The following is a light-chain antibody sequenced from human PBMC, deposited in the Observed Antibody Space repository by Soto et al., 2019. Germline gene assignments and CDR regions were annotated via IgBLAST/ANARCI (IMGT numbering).Light chain of an antibody. CDR1: SSDVGRYNR. CDR2: DVT. J-gene: IGLJ2*01. V-gene: IGLV2-14*01. Sequence: QSVLTQPASVSGSPGQSITLSCTGTSSDVGRYNRVSWYQQSPGKAPKLMIYDVTDRPSGVSNRFSGSKSGNTASLTISGLQAEDEADYYCSSYTTTTTVVFSGGTKLTVL. CDR3: SSYTTTTTVV.